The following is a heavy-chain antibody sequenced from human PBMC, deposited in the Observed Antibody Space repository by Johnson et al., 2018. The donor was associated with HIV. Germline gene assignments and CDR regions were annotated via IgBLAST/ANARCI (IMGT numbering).Heavy chain of an antibody. D-gene: IGHD3-22*01. CDR1: GFTFSDYY. CDR3: ARDRGQWLLGMSDAFDI. V-gene: IGHV3-66*01. Sequence: VQLVESGGGLVKPGGSLRLSCAASGFTFSDYYMSWIRQAPGKGLEWVSVIYSGGSTYYADSVKGRFTISRDNSNNTLYLQMNSLRAEDTAVYYCARDRGQWLLGMSDAFDIWGQGTMVTVSS. CDR2: IYSGGST. J-gene: IGHJ3*02.